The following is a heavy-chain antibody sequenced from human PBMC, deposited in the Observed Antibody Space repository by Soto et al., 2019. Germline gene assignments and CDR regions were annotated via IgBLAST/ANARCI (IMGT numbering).Heavy chain of an antibody. CDR2: IWYDGSNK. CDR1: GFTFSSYG. V-gene: IGHV3-33*01. D-gene: IGHD3-3*01. Sequence: GGSLRLSCAASGFTFSSYGMHWVRQAPGKGLEWVAVIWYDGSNKYYADSVKGRFTISRDNSKNTLYLQMNSLRAEDTAVYYCASTRLRFLEWLADYYYYGMDVWGQGTTVTISS. J-gene: IGHJ6*02. CDR3: ASTRLRFLEWLADYYYYGMDV.